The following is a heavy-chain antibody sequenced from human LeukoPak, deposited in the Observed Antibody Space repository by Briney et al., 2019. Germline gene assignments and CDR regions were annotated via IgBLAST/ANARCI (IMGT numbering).Heavy chain of an antibody. V-gene: IGHV4-4*07. J-gene: IGHJ1*01. CDR2: IYTSGST. D-gene: IGHD4-23*01. Sequence: SETLSLTCTVSGGSISSYYWSWIRPPAGKGLEWIGRIYTSGSTNYNPSLKSRVTISVGKSKNQFSLKLSSVTAADTAVYYCARDYGGGYAEYFQHWGQGTLVTVSS. CDR3: ARDYGGGYAEYFQH. CDR1: GGSISSYY.